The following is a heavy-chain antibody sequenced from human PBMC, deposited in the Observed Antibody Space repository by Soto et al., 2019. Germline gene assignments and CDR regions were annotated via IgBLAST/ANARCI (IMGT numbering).Heavy chain of an antibody. V-gene: IGHV1-2*02. CDR2: INPKSGGT. J-gene: IGHJ3*02. Sequence: GASVKVSCKXSGYTFTTYYMHWMRQAPGQGLEWMGWINPKSGGTKFAQKFQGRVSMTRDTSITIVYMELGRLRSDDTAVYYCARDWGYGGNSGAFDIWGQGTLVTV. D-gene: IGHD4-17*01. CDR1: GYTFTTYY. CDR3: ARDWGYGGNSGAFDI.